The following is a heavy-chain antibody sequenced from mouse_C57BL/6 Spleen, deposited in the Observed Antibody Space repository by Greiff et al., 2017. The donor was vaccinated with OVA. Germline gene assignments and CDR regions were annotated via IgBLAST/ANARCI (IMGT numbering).Heavy chain of an antibody. D-gene: IGHD1-2*01. CDR3: ASSGDGYEGYFDY. Sequence: VQLKESGAELVKPGASVKLSCTASGFNIKDYYMHWVKQRTEQGLEWIGRIDPEDGETKYAPKFQGKATITADTSSNTAYLQLSSLTSEDTAVYDCASSGDGYEGYFDYWGKGTTLTVSS. V-gene: IGHV14-2*01. CDR1: GFNIKDYY. J-gene: IGHJ2*01. CDR2: IDPEDGET.